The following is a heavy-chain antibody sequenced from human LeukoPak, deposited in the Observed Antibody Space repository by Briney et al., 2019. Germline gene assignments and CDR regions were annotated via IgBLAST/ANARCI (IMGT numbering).Heavy chain of an antibody. J-gene: IGHJ4*02. CDR2: IKSKTDGGTT. Sequence: GGSLRLSCAASGFTFSNAWMSWVRQAPGKGLEWVGRIKSKTDGGTTDCAAPVKGRFTISRDDSKNTLYLQMNSLKTEDTAVYYCTTPYYYDSSGSTQIFDYWGQGTLVTVSS. CDR3: TTPYYYDSSGSTQIFDY. D-gene: IGHD3-22*01. CDR1: GFTFSNAW. V-gene: IGHV3-15*01.